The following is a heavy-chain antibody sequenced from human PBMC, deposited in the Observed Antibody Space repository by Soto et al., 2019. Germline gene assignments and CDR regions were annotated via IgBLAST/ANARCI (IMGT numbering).Heavy chain of an antibody. CDR3: ARHYGDRYDQLAY. CDR1: CWSISSDY. J-gene: IGHJ4*02. CDR2: IYYRANP. Sequence: SETLSLTSTVSCWSISSDYWSWIRQPPGNGLYCIGYIYYRANPNXXPSLKSRXXISQDTSKNHXSLKLXSVTAAYTALXYCARHYGDRYDQLAYSRQGTLVTVSS. V-gene: IGHV4-59*08. D-gene: IGHD5-12*01.